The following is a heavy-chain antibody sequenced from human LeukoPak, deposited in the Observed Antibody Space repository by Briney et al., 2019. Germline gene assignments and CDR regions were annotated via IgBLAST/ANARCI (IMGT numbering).Heavy chain of an antibody. J-gene: IGHJ3*02. CDR1: GFTVSSNS. D-gene: IGHD2-15*01. CDR2: ISSTSRSYI. V-gene: IGHV3-21*01. Sequence: PGGSLRLSCTVSGFTVSSNSMSWVRQAPGKGLEWVSSISSTSRSYIYYADSVKGRFTISRNNAKNSLYLQMNSLRAEDTAVYYCARDITTMVVAVSRLFGDAFDIWGQGTMVTVSS. CDR3: ARDITTMVVAVSRLFGDAFDI.